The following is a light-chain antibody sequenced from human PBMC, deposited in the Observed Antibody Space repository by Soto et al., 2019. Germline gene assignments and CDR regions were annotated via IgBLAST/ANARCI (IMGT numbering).Light chain of an antibody. CDR1: QSISSW. V-gene: IGKV1-5*01. CDR3: HQYNSYSWT. Sequence: GDRVTITCRASQSISSWLAWYQQKPGKAPKLLIYDASSLESGVPSRFSGSGSGTEFTLTISSLQPDDFATYYCHQYNSYSWTCGQGTKVEIK. CDR2: DAS. J-gene: IGKJ1*01.